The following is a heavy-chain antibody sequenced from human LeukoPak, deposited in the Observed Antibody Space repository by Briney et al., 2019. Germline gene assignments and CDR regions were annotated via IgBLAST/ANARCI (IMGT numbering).Heavy chain of an antibody. V-gene: IGHV4-34*01. Sequence: PSETLSLTCAVYGGSFSGYYWSWIRQPPGKGLEWIGEINHSGSTNYNPSLKSRVTISVDTSKNQSSLKLSSVTAADTAVYYCARTPGYYDSSGYSLNFDYWGQGTLVTVSS. CDR3: ARTPGYYDSSGYSLNFDY. J-gene: IGHJ4*02. CDR1: GGSFSGYY. CDR2: INHSGST. D-gene: IGHD3-22*01.